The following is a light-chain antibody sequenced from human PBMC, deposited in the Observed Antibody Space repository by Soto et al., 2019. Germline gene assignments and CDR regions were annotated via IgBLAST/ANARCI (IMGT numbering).Light chain of an antibody. Sequence: QSALTQPPSAAGSPGQSVTISCTGTSSDVGAYNYVSWYQQHAGKAPKLVIYEGTKRPSGLPDRFSGSKSANTASLTVSGLQAEDEADYYCSSFASSNTGVFGGGTKLTVL. CDR3: SSFASSNTGV. J-gene: IGLJ3*02. V-gene: IGLV2-8*01. CDR1: SSDVGAYNY. CDR2: EGT.